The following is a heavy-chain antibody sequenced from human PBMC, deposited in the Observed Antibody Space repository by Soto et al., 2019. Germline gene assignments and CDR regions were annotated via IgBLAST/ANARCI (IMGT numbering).Heavy chain of an antibody. J-gene: IGHJ6*02. CDR3: ARDSYSSSIYYYYGMDV. V-gene: IGHV1-2*04. Sequence: SSVKVSCKASGYTFTTYYMHWVRQAPGQGLEWMGWINPNSGGTNYAQKFQGWVTMTRDTSISTAYMELSRLRSDDTAVYYCARDSYSSSIYYYYGMDVWGQGTTVTVSS. CDR1: GYTFTTYY. D-gene: IGHD6-13*01. CDR2: INPNSGGT.